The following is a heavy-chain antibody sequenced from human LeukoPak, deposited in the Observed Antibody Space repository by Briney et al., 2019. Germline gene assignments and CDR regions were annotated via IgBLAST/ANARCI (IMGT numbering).Heavy chain of an antibody. Sequence: PGGSLRLSCAASGFTVITNDMTWVRRAPGKGLEWVSVLYSDGNTKYADSVQGRFTISRDNSKNTLYLEMNSLSPDDTAVYYCAIGVDPLAANTLAYWGQGTVVTVSS. CDR2: LYSDGNT. V-gene: IGHV3-53*01. CDR1: GFTVITND. D-gene: IGHD3-16*01. CDR3: AIGVDPLAANTLAY. J-gene: IGHJ4*02.